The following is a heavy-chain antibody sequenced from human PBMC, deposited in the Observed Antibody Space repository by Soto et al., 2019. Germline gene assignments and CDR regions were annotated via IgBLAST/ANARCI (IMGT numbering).Heavy chain of an antibody. CDR1: GYTFTSYD. J-gene: IGHJ4*02. V-gene: IGHV1-8*01. Sequence: QVQLVQSGAEVKKPGASVKVSCKASGYTFTSYDINWVRQATGQGLEWMGWMNPNSGNTGYAQKFQGRVTMTSNTSISTAYMELSSLRSEDTVVYYCARGPGGAGRRRSTGYYFDYWGRGTLVTVSS. D-gene: IGHD6-13*01. CDR3: ARGPGGAGRRRSTGYYFDY. CDR2: MNPNSGNT.